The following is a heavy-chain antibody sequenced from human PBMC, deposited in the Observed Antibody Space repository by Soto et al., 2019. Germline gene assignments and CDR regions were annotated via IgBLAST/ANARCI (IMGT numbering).Heavy chain of an antibody. V-gene: IGHV3-30*18. CDR1: GFTFSSYG. CDR2: ISYDGSNK. CDR3: AKDNVVGYSRYYYYYGMDV. Sequence: QVQLVESGGGVVQPGRSLRLSCAASGFTFSSYGMHWVRQAPGKGLEWVAVISYDGSNKYYADTVKGRFTISRDNSKNTLYLQMNSLRAEDTAVYYCAKDNVVGYSRYYYYYGMDVWGQGTTVTVSS. D-gene: IGHD2-15*01. J-gene: IGHJ6*02.